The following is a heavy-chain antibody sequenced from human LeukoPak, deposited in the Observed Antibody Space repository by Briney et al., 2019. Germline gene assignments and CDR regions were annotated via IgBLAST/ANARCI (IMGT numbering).Heavy chain of an antibody. CDR3: AIRYYIGGSCYEFDY. D-gene: IGHD2-15*01. CDR2: ISGSGGST. V-gene: IGHV3-23*01. CDR1: GFTFSSYA. Sequence: GGSLRLSCATSGFTFSSYAMSWVRQAPGKGLEWVSAISGSGGSTYYADSVKGRFTISRDNSKNTLYLQMNSLRAEDTAVYYCAIRYYIGGSCYEFDYWGQGTLVTVSS. J-gene: IGHJ4*02.